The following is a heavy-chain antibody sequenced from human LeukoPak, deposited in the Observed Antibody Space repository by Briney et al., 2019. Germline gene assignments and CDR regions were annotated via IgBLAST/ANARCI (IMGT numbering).Heavy chain of an antibody. CDR1: GFTFSNYA. CDR3: ARARGSREIQLPFDY. V-gene: IGHV3-23*01. CDR2: INDSGGST. Sequence: GGSLRLSCAASGFTFSNYAMSWVRQAPGKGLEWVSAINDSGGSTYYADSVKGRFTISRDNSKNTLYLQMNSLRAEDTAVYYCARARGSREIQLPFDYWGQGTLVTVSS. J-gene: IGHJ4*02. D-gene: IGHD5-18*01.